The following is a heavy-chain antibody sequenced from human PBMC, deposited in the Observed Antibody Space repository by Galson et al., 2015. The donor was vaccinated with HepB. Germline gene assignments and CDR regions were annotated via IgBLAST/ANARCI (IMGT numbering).Heavy chain of an antibody. Sequence: SLRLSCAASGFTFDDYAMHWVRQAPGKGLEWVSGISWNSGSIGYADSVKGRFTISRDNAKNSLYLQMNSLRAEDTALYYCAKDVTDWGQGTLVTVSS. J-gene: IGHJ4*02. V-gene: IGHV3-9*01. CDR1: GFTFDDYA. CDR2: ISWNSGSI. CDR3: AKDVTD.